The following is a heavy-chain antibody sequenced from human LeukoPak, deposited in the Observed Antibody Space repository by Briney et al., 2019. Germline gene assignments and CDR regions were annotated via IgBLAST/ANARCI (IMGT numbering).Heavy chain of an antibody. CDR2: INHSGRT. J-gene: IGHJ4*02. CDR1: GGAFCGYY. V-gene: IGHV4-34*01. D-gene: IGHD3-10*01. CDR3: ARGSPYGSESYNNF. Sequence: PPETPSPTCAVYGGAFCGYYWSSVRQPPREGLGWIGEINHSGRTNYNPSLKSRVTISVDTSKNQFSLKLRSVTAADTAVYYCARGSPYGSESYNNFWGQGTLVTVSS.